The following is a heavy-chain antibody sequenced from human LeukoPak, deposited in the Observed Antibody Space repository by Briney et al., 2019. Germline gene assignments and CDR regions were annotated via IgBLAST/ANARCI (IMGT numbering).Heavy chain of an antibody. V-gene: IGHV3-53*01. CDR3: ARDENCGGGSCYSR. Sequence: SGGSLRLSCAASRFTFSSYAMSWVRQAPGKGLEWVSVIYSGGGTYYADSVKGRFTISRDNSKNTVYLQMNSLRAEDTAVYYCARDENCGGGSCYSRWGQGTLVTVSS. D-gene: IGHD2-15*01. J-gene: IGHJ4*02. CDR1: RFTFSSYA. CDR2: IYSGGGT.